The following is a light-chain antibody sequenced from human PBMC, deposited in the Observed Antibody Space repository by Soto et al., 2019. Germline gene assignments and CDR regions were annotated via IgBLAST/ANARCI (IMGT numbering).Light chain of an antibody. CDR3: QQYGGVPYT. CDR2: GAS. CDR1: QSVGSD. V-gene: IGKV3-15*01. Sequence: EIVMTQSPTTLSVSPGESVTLSCRASQSVGSDLAWYQQIPGQAPRLLIYGASTRATGIPARFSGSGSATEFTLTISSLQSEDFAVYYCQQYGGVPYTFGQGTKLEIK. J-gene: IGKJ2*01.